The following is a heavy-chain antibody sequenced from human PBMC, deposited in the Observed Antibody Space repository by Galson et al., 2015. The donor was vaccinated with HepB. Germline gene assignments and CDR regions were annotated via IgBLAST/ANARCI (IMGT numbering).Heavy chain of an antibody. D-gene: IGHD2-8*01. Sequence: SVKVSCKAFGGSFSTDAISWVRQAPGQGLEWMGGIIPLFGTENYAQKFQGRVTIIADKSTGTTYMELRSLRSEDTAVYYCARDPYCNNGVCYPQVYNGMDVWGQGTTVTVSS. CDR3: ARDPYCNNGVCYPQVYNGMDV. CDR1: GGSFSTDA. CDR2: IIPLFGTE. V-gene: IGHV1-69*06. J-gene: IGHJ6*02.